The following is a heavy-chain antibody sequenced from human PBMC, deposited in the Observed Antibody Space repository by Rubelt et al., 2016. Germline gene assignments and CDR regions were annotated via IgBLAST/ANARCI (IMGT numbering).Heavy chain of an antibody. CDR2: ITLYNGNT. D-gene: IGHD6-6*01. Sequence: QVQLVQSGAEVKKPGASVKVSCKASGYTFTSYGISWVRQAPGQGLERMRWITLYNGNTNYAKKFQGRVTITRDMSLRTAYIERSSLRSEDSAVYYWARSASIAGDWGQGTLVTVSS. CDR3: ARSASIAGD. CDR1: GYTFTSYG. J-gene: IGHJ4*02. V-gene: IGHV1-68*01.